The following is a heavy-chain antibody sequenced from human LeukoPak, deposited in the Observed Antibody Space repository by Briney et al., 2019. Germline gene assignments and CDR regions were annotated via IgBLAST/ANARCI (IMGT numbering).Heavy chain of an antibody. J-gene: IGHJ6*03. CDR3: ARGPALRFLEWLLYYYYYMDV. CDR2: ISAYNGNT. D-gene: IGHD3-3*01. CDR1: GYTFTSYG. Sequence: ASVKVSCKASGYTFTSYGISWVRQAPGQGLEWMGWISAYNGNTNYAQKLQGRVTMTTDTSTSTAYMELRSLRSDDTAVYYCARGPALRFLEWLLYYYYYMDVWGKGTTVTVSS. V-gene: IGHV1-18*01.